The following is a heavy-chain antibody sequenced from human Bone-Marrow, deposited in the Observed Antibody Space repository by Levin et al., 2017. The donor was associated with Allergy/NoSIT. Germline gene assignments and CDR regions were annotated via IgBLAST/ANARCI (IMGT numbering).Heavy chain of an antibody. CDR2: ISSRSDTI. Sequence: QHGESLKISCEVSGFTFSHYTMNWVRQAPGKGLEWVSYISSRSDTIYYAESVKGRFTVSRDNAKSSLYLQMSSLRSEDTAVYYCARVPSGYAGWHLDLWGRGTLVTVSS. CDR1: GFTFSHYT. J-gene: IGHJ2*01. V-gene: IGHV3-48*01. D-gene: IGHD5-12*01. CDR3: ARVPSGYAGWHLDL.